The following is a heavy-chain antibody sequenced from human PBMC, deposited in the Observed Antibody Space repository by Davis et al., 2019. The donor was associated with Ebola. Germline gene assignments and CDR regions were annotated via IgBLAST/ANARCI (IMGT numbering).Heavy chain of an antibody. D-gene: IGHD2/OR15-2a*01. Sequence: MPSETLSLTCAVYGGSFSDYFWSWIRQPPEKGLEWIGEISHHDGDTNYNPSLRSRVAISVDSSKNQFSLKINSVTAADTATYYCARTTKTNIEASGLGYNSFDSWGQGVLVSVSS. CDR1: GGSFSDYF. CDR2: ISHHDGDT. J-gene: IGHJ5*01. CDR3: ARTTKTNIEASGLGYNSFDS. V-gene: IGHV4-34*01.